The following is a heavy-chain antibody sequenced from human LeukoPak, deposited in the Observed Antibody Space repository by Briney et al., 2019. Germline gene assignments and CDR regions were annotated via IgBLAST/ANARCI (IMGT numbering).Heavy chain of an antibody. J-gene: IGHJ6*02. Sequence: SETLPLTCAVYGGSFSGYYWSWIRQPPGKGLEWIGEINHSGSTNYNPSLKSRVTISVDTSKNQFSLKLSSVTAADTAVYYCARYSSSSGGMDVWGQGTTVTVSS. CDR1: GGSFSGYY. V-gene: IGHV4-34*01. CDR3: ARYSSSSGGMDV. CDR2: INHSGST. D-gene: IGHD6-6*01.